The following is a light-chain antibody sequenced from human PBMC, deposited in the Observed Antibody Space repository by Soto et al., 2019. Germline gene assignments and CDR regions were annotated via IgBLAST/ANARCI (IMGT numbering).Light chain of an antibody. CDR3: QQRSNWPPIT. CDR2: DAS. CDR1: QSVSIY. J-gene: IGKJ5*01. Sequence: EIVLTQSPATLSLSPGESATLSCRASQSVSIYLAWYQQKPGQSPRLLIYDASNRATGIPARFSGSGSGTDFALTISSLEPEDFAVYYCQQRSNWPPITFGQGTRLEN. V-gene: IGKV3-11*01.